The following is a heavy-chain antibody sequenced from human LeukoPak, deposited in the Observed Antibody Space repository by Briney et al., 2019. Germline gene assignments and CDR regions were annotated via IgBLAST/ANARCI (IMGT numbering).Heavy chain of an antibody. Sequence: PGGSLRLSCAASGFTVSSNYMSWVRQAPGKGLEWVSVIYSGGSTYYADSVKGRFTISRDNANNTLYLQMNSLRVEDTAVYYCARGGSGSGYHYYYYYMDVWGKGTTVTISS. CDR3: ARGGSGSGYHYYYYYMDV. CDR1: GFTVSSNY. CDR2: IYSGGST. J-gene: IGHJ6*03. D-gene: IGHD3-22*01. V-gene: IGHV3-53*01.